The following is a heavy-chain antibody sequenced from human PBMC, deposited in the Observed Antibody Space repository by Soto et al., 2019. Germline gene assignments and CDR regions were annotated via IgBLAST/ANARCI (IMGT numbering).Heavy chain of an antibody. J-gene: IGHJ4*02. CDR2: ISYNGRNK. V-gene: IGHV3-30*04. D-gene: IGHD3-16*01. CDR3: ARQAKIGDRSQFYFDS. Sequence: QVQLVESGGDVVQPGRSLRLSCAASGFTFSFYAMPWVRQAPGKGLEWVAVISYNGRNKHYVDSVKGRFIISRDNSQDTLYLQMDSLRPDDTAVYYCARQAKIGDRSQFYFDSWGQGTLVTVSS. CDR1: GFTFSFYA.